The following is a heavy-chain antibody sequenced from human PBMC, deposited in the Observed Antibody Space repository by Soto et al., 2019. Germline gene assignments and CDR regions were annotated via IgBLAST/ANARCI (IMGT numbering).Heavy chain of an antibody. CDR2: MDPNSGNT. CDR3: ARGRGWRDY. J-gene: IGHJ4*02. Sequence: QVQQVQSGAEVKKPGASVKVSCKASGYTFTNYDINWVRQAPGQGLEWMGWMDPNSGNTDYAQKFQGRVTITRNTSISTAYLELSSLSSEDTAVYYSARGRGWRDYWGQGTLVTVSS. CDR1: GYTFTNYD. V-gene: IGHV1-8*01. D-gene: IGHD6-19*01.